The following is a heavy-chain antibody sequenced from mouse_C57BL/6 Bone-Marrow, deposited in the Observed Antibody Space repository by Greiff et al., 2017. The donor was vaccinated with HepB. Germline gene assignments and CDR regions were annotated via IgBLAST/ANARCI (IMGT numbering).Heavy chain of an antibody. Sequence: VQGVESGAELARPGASVKLSCKASGYTFTSYGISWVKQRTGQGLEWIGEIYPRSGNTYYNEKFKGKATLTADKSSSTAYMELRSLTSEDSAVYFCARRSNSFAYWGQGTLVTVSA. CDR1: GYTFTSYG. CDR3: ARRSNSFAY. CDR2: IYPRSGNT. V-gene: IGHV1-81*01. D-gene: IGHD2-5*01. J-gene: IGHJ3*01.